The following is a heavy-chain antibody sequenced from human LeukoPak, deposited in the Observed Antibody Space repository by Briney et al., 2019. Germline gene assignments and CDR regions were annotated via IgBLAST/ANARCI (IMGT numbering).Heavy chain of an antibody. CDR2: IYYNGDT. CDR3: ARDHVGYSSGYV. Sequence: SETLSLTCTVSGGSIISSNYYWGYIRQPPGKGLEWVGSIYYNGDTYYNPSLKSRLTISVDTSTNQFSLKLSSVTAADTAVYYCARDHVGYSSGYVWGQGTLVTVSP. J-gene: IGHJ4*02. V-gene: IGHV4-39*07. D-gene: IGHD5-18*01. CDR1: GGSIISSNYY.